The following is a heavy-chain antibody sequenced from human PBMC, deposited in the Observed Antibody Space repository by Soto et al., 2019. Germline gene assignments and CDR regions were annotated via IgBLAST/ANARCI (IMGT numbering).Heavy chain of an antibody. CDR2: IDPSDSYT. Sequence: PGESLKISCKGSGYSFTSYWISWGRQMPGKGLEWMGRIDPSDSYTNYSPSFQGHVTISADKSISTAYLQWSSLKASDTAMYYCARRPTPYYYYGMDVWGQGTTVTVSS. CDR1: GYSFTSYW. CDR3: ARRPTPYYYYGMDV. V-gene: IGHV5-10-1*01. J-gene: IGHJ6*02.